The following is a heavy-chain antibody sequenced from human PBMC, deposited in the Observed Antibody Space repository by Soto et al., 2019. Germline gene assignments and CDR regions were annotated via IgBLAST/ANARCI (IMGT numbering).Heavy chain of an antibody. V-gene: IGHV1-3*01. Sequence: ASVKVSCKASGYTFTSYAMHWVRQAPGQRLEWMGWINAGNGNTKYSQKFQGRVTITRDTSASTAYMELSSLRSEDTAVYYCARDHCTNGVCQRFDYWGQGTLVTVSS. CDR2: INAGNGNT. J-gene: IGHJ4*02. CDR3: ARDHCTNGVCQRFDY. CDR1: GYTFTSYA. D-gene: IGHD2-8*01.